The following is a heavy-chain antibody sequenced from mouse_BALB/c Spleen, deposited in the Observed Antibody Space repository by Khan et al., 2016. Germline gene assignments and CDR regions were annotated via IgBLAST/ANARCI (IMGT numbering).Heavy chain of an antibody. CDR2: ISSGGST. CDR1: GFTFSSYA. D-gene: IGHD1-3*01. CDR3: GRGPYIVDY. J-gene: IGHJ2*01. Sequence: EVELVESGGDLVKPGGSLKLSCAASGFTFSSYAMSWVRQTPEKRLDWVASISSGGSTYYPDSVKGRFTISRDNGRNILYLQMSSLRSEDTAMYYCGRGPYIVDYWGQGTTLTVSS. V-gene: IGHV5-6-5*01.